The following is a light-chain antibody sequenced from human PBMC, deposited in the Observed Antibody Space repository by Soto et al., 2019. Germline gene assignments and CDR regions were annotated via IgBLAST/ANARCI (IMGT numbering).Light chain of an antibody. V-gene: IGKV3-15*01. CDR2: GAS. CDR1: QTVGTN. Sequence: EVVLTQSRATLSVSPGERATLSCRASQTVGTNLAWYQQRPGQAPRLLIYGASTRATGIPARFSGSGSGSEYTLTISSLQSDDFAGYYCQQYNKWPLFTFGPGTRVDNK. J-gene: IGKJ3*01. CDR3: QQYNKWPLFT.